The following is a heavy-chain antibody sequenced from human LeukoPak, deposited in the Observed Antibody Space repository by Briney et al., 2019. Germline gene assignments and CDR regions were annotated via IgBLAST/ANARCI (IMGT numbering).Heavy chain of an antibody. CDR2: INHSGST. V-gene: IGHV4-39*07. CDR1: GGSISSSSYY. D-gene: IGHD2-15*01. CDR3: ARGPRDDCSGGSCYVFDY. J-gene: IGHJ4*02. Sequence: SETLSLTCTVSGGSISSSSYYWGWIRQPPGKGLEWIGEINHSGSTNYNPSLKSRVTISVDTSKNQFSLKLSSVTAADTAVYYCARGPRDDCSGGSCYVFDYWGQGTLVTVSS.